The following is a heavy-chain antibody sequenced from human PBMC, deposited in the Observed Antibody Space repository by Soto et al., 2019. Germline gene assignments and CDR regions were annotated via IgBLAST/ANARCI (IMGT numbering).Heavy chain of an antibody. V-gene: IGHV1-46*01. CDR3: ARSQLGDRDY. D-gene: IGHD6-6*01. CDR1: GYTFTSYY. Sequence: QVQLVQSGAEVKKPGASVKVSCKASGYTFTSYYMHWVRQAPGQGLEWLGIINPSGGSTSYGQKYQGRVTMTRHTSTSTGYMELSSLRSEDTAVYYCARSQLGDRDYWGQGSLVTVSS. CDR2: INPSGGST. J-gene: IGHJ4*02.